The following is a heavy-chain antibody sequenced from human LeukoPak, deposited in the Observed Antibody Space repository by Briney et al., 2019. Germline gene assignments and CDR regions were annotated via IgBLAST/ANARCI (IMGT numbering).Heavy chain of an antibody. D-gene: IGHD3-22*01. V-gene: IGHV3-13*01. CDR1: GFTFSSYD. CDR2: IGTAGDT. Sequence: AGGSLRLSCAASGFTFSSYDMHWVRQATGKGLEWVSAIGTAGDTYYPGSVKGRFTISRENAKNSLYLQMNSLRAGDTAVYYCARSRLSGYYDSSGYYPAAFDIWGQGTMVTVSS. J-gene: IGHJ3*02. CDR3: ARSRLSGYYDSSGYYPAAFDI.